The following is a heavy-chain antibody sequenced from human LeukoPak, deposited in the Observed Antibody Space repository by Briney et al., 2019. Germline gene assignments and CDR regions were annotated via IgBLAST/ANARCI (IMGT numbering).Heavy chain of an antibody. V-gene: IGHV4-34*01. CDR1: GVSFSGYY. D-gene: IGHD3-22*01. Sequence: PSETLSLTCAVYGVSFSGYYWSWIRQPPGKGLEWIGEINHSGSTNYNPSLKSRVTISVDTSKNQFSLKLSSVTAADTAVYYCARYYYDSSGYPGDAFDIWGQGTMVTVSS. CDR2: INHSGST. CDR3: ARYYYDSSGYPGDAFDI. J-gene: IGHJ3*02.